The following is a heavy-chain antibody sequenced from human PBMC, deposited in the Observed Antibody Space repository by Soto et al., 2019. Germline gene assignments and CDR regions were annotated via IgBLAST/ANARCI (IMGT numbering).Heavy chain of an antibody. D-gene: IGHD4-17*01. CDR3: ARGPTGWCMDV. CDR2: INHSGST. V-gene: IGHV4-34*01. Sequence: QVQLQQWGAGLLKPSETLSLTCAVYGGSFSGYYWSWIRQPPGKGLEWIGEINHSGSTNYNPSLKSRVTISVDTSKNQFSLKLSSVTAADTAVYYCARGPTGWCMDVWGQGTTVTVSS. CDR1: GGSFSGYY. J-gene: IGHJ6*02.